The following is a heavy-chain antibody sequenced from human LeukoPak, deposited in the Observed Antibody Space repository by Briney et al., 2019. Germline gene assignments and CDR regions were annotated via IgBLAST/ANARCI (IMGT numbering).Heavy chain of an antibody. D-gene: IGHD3-22*01. J-gene: IGHJ4*02. CDR1: GASTDRRVSTNSYY. CDR3: ATNSSGSALDY. CDR2: IYNIGSV. Sequence: SEALSLTCTVSGASTDRRVSTNSYYWSWIRQFPGKGLEWIGNIYNIGSVTYKPSLRSRVTMSIDMSKKQLSLRLTSVTAADTAVYFCATNSSGSALDYWGQGILVTVSS. V-gene: IGHV4-61*05.